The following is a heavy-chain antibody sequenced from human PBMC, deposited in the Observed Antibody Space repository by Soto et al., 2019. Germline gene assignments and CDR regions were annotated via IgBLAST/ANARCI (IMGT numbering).Heavy chain of an antibody. CDR1: GFTFSNAW. V-gene: IGHV3-15*01. D-gene: IGHD3-10*01. CDR2: ITIKVDGGTT. CDR3: STGGYYFDY. J-gene: IGHJ4*02. Sequence: PGGSLRLSCAGSGFTFSNAWMNWVRQTPGKGLEWVGRITIKVDGGTTDYAAPVKGRFTISTDDSKDTVYLQMSSLKTEDTAVYYCSTGGYYFDYWGQGTLVTV.